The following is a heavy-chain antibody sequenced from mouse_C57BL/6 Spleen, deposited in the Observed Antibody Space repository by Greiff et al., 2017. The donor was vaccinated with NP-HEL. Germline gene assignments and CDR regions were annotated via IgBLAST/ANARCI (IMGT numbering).Heavy chain of an antibody. CDR2: INPSNGGT. Sequence: QVQLQQPGTELVKPGASVKLSCKASGYTFTSYWMHWMKQRPGQGLEWIGNINPSNGGTNYNEKFKSKATLTVDKSSSTAYMQLSSLTSEDSAVYYCARLEINDYYAMDYWGQGTSVTVSS. J-gene: IGHJ4*01. CDR1: GYTFTSYW. CDR3: ARLEINDYYAMDY. D-gene: IGHD2-4*01. V-gene: IGHV1-53*01.